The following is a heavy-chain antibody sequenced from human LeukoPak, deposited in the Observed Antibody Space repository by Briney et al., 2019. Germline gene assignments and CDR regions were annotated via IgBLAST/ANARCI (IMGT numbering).Heavy chain of an antibody. V-gene: IGHV1-2*02. CDR3: ARVASPTLRYLEWLPSFDY. CDR1: GYTFTGYY. J-gene: IGHJ4*02. D-gene: IGHD3-3*01. Sequence: ASVKVSCKASGYTFTGYYMHWVRQAPGQGLEWMGWINPNSGGTNYAQKFQGRVTMTRVTSISTAYMELSRLRSDDTAVYYCARVASPTLRYLEWLPSFDYWGQGTLVTVSS. CDR2: INPNSGGT.